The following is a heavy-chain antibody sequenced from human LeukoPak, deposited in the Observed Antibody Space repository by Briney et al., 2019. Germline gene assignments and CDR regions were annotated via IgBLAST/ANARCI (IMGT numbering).Heavy chain of an antibody. J-gene: IGHJ4*02. V-gene: IGHV4-59*01. CDR1: GGSISSYY. CDR3: ARSETVGRHLDY. Sequence: PSETLSLTCTVSGGSISSYYWSWIRQPPGKGLEWIGYIYYSGSTNYNPSLKSRVTISVDTSKNQFSLKLSSVTAADTAVYYCARSETVGRHLDYWGQGTLVTVSS. CDR2: IYYSGST.